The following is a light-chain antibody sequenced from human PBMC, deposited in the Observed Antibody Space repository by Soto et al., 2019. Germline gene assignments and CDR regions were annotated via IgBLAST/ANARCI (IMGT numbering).Light chain of an antibody. V-gene: IGLV2-14*01. CDR3: SSYTSSNTLV. Sequence: QSALTQPASVSGSPGQSITISCTGTSSDVGAYNYVSLYQQHPGKAPKLMIFEVSDRPSGVSNRFSGYKSGNTASLTISGLQAEDEADYYCSSYTSSNTLVFGGGTKLTVL. CDR1: SSDVGAYNY. J-gene: IGLJ2*01. CDR2: EVS.